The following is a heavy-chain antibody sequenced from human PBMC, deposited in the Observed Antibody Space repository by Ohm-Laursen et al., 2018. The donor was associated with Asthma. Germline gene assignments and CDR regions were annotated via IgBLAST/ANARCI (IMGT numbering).Heavy chain of an antibody. CDR3: ARRRAYSSSLFDY. CDR1: GGSISSSSYY. V-gene: IGHV4-39*01. CDR2: IYYSGST. D-gene: IGHD6-13*01. J-gene: IGHJ4*02. Sequence: SETLSLTCTVSGGSISSSSYYWGWIRQPPGKGLEWIGSIYYSGSTYYNPSLKNRVTISVDTSKNQFSLKLSSVTAADTAVYYCARRRAYSSSLFDYWGQGTLVTVSS.